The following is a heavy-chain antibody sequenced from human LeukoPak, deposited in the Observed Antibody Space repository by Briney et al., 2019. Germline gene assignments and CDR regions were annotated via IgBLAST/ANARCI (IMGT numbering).Heavy chain of an antibody. V-gene: IGHV3-64*01. CDR1: GFTFSSYA. Sequence: PGGSLRLSCAASGFTFSSYAMHWVRQAPGKGLEYVSAISSNGGSTYYANSVKGRFTISRDNSKNTLYLQMGSLRAEDMAVYYCARVGYYDSSGYYLYYYFDYWGQGTLVTVSS. D-gene: IGHD3-22*01. CDR2: ISSNGGST. J-gene: IGHJ4*02. CDR3: ARVGYYDSSGYYLYYYFDY.